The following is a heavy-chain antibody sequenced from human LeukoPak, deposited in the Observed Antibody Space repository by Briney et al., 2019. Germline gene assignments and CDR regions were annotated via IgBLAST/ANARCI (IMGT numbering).Heavy chain of an antibody. CDR2: IYHSGST. CDR3: ARDVLYGSGSYSDY. CDR1: GYSISSGYY. Sequence: SETLSLTCTVSGYSISSGYYWGWIRQPPGKGLEWIGSIYHSGSTYYNPSLKSRVTISVDTSKNQFSLKLSSVTAADTAVYYCARDVLYGSGSYSDYWGQGTLVTVSS. D-gene: IGHD3-10*01. J-gene: IGHJ4*02. V-gene: IGHV4-38-2*02.